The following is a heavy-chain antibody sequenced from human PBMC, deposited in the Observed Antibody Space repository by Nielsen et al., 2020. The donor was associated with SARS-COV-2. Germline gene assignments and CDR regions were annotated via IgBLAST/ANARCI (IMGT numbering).Heavy chain of an antibody. V-gene: IGHV3-30*02. CDR1: GFTFSSYG. J-gene: IGHJ4*02. CDR3: AKDRGSYYVGGFDY. Sequence: GGSLRLSCAASGFTFSSYGMHWVRQAPGKGLEWVAFIRYDGSNKYYADSVKGRFTISRDNSKNTLYLQMNSLRAEDTAVYYCAKDRGSYYVGGFDYWGQGTLVTVSS. CDR2: IRYDGSNK. D-gene: IGHD1-26*01.